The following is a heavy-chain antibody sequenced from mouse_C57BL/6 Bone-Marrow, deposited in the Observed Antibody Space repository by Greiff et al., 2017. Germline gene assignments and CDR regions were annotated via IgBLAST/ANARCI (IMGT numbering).Heavy chain of an antibody. Sequence: QVQLQQPGAELVMPGASVKLSCKASGYTFTSYWMHWVKQRPGQGLEWIGEIDPSDSYTNYNQKFKGKSTLTVDKSSSTAYMQLSSLTSADSAVSYCAREGSSFYDGYCSYSMDYWGQGTSVTVSS. V-gene: IGHV1-69*01. CDR3: AREGSSFYDGYCSYSMDY. J-gene: IGHJ4*01. D-gene: IGHD2-3*01. CDR1: GYTFTSYW. CDR2: IDPSDSYT.